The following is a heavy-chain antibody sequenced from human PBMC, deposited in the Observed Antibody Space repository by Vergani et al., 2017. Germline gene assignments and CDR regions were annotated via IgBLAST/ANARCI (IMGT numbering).Heavy chain of an antibody. CDR1: GGSISSSSYY. V-gene: IGHV4-39*01. Sequence: QLQLQESGPGLVKPSETLSLTCTVSGGSISSSSYYWGWIRQPPGKGLEWIGSIYYSGSTYYNPSLKSRVTISVDTSKNQFSLKLSSVTAADTAVYYCARHRLCSSGWYDPFDYWGQGTLVTVSS. D-gene: IGHD6-19*01. CDR3: ARHRLCSSGWYDPFDY. J-gene: IGHJ4*02. CDR2: IYYSGST.